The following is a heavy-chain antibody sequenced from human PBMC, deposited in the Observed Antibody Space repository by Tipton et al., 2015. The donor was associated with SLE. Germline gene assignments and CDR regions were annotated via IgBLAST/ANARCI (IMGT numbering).Heavy chain of an antibody. V-gene: IGHV3-66*01. Sequence: SLRLSCAASGFTVSSNYMSWVRQAPGKGLEWVSLIYSGGSTYYADSVKGRFTISRDNAKNSLYLQMNSLRAEDTAVYYCARDHYDSSGYYYAYWGQGTLVTVSS. CDR2: IYSGGST. CDR1: GFTVSSNY. D-gene: IGHD3-22*01. J-gene: IGHJ4*02. CDR3: ARDHYDSSGYYYAY.